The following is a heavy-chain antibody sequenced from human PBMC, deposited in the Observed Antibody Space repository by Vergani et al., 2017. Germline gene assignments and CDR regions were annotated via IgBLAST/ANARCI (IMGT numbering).Heavy chain of an antibody. CDR1: GFTFSSYG. CDR2: IWCDGSNK. J-gene: IGHJ5*02. V-gene: IGHV3-33*01. Sequence: QVQLVESGGGVVQPGRSLRLSCAASGFTFSSYGMHWVRPAPGKGVGWGAVIWCDGSNKYYADTVKGRFTISRDNSKNTLYLQMNSLRAEDTAVYYGARRGPWGCRGVIITTRHNWFDPWGQGTLVTVSS. D-gene: IGHD3-10*01. CDR3: ARRGPWGCRGVIITTRHNWFDP.